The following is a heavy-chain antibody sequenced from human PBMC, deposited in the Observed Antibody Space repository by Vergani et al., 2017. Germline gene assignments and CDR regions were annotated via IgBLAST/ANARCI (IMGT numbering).Heavy chain of an antibody. V-gene: IGHV4-39*01. CDR3: TRHGRSGWAGYFQH. Sequence: QLQLQESGPGLVKPSETLSLTCTVSGGSIGSNSYYWGWIRQPPGKGLEWIGTIYYTGTTYYNEAHKSRLTISVDTSKNQFSLNLTSVTAADTAVYYCTRHGRSGWAGYFQHWGQGTLVTASS. J-gene: IGHJ1*01. D-gene: IGHD6-19*01. CDR1: GGSIGSNSYY. CDR2: IYYTGTT.